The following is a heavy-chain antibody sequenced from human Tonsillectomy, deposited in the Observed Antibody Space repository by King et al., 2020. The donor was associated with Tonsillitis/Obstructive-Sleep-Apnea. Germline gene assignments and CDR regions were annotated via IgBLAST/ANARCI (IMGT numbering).Heavy chain of an antibody. Sequence: VQLVESGGGVVQPGRSLRLSCAASGFTFSSYGIHWVRQAPGKGLEWGAVIWYDGSNKYYADSVKGRFTISRDNSKNTLYLQMNSLRAEDTAVYYCARDQLPYYYGSGSYYKVDYWGQGTLVTVSS. V-gene: IGHV3-33*01. CDR3: ARDQLPYYYGSGSYYKVDY. D-gene: IGHD3-10*01. CDR1: GFTFSSYG. CDR2: IWYDGSNK. J-gene: IGHJ4*02.